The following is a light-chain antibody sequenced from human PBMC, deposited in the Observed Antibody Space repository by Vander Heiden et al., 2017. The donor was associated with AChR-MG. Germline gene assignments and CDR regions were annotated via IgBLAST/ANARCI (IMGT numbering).Light chain of an antibody. CDR1: KLGDEY. J-gene: IGLJ2*01. V-gene: IGLV3-1*01. CDR3: QAWDSSTVV. Sequence: SYELTQPPSVSVSPGQTASITCSGDKLGDEYACWYQQKPGQSPGLVIYQDSKRPSGIPERFSGSNSGNTATLTISGTQAMDEADYYCQAWDSSTVVFGGWTQLTVL. CDR2: QDS.